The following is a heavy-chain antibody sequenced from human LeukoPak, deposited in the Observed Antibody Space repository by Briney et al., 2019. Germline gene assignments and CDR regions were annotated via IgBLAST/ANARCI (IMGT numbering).Heavy chain of an antibody. CDR3: ASEHYYGSGSYYYYYYGMDV. Sequence: PSQTLSLTCTVSGGSISSGSYYWIWIRQPAGKGLEWIGRIYTSGSTNYNPSLKSRDTISVDTSKNQVSLKLSSVTAADTAVYYCASEHYYGSGSYYYYYYGMDVWGQGTTVTVSS. V-gene: IGHV4-61*02. J-gene: IGHJ6*02. CDR1: GGSISSGSYY. CDR2: IYTSGST. D-gene: IGHD3-10*01.